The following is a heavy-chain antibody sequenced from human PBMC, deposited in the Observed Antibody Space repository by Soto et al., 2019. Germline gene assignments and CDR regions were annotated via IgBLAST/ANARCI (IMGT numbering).Heavy chain of an antibody. J-gene: IGHJ6*02. V-gene: IGHV4-61*08. Sequence: QVQLQESGPGLVKPSETLSLTCTVSGGSVSSGGYYWSWIRQPPGKGLEWIGWISYRGSTSYNPSLKSRVTVSVDTSKNQFSLNLSSVTAADSAVYYCARAKITIKSYGMDVWGQGTTVTVSS. D-gene: IGHD3-3*01. CDR2: ISYRGST. CDR1: GGSVSSGGYY. CDR3: ARAKITIKSYGMDV.